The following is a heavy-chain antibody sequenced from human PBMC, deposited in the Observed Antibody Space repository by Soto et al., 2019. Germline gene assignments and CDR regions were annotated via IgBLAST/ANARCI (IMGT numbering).Heavy chain of an antibody. J-gene: IGHJ3*02. CDR3: ARDRRAYYDFWSGYYKGGEGNAFDI. Sequence: SETLSLTCTVSGGSISSGDYYWSWIRQPPGKGLEWIGYIYYSGSTYYNPSLKSRVTISVDTSKNQFSLKLSSVTAADTAVYYCARDRRAYYDFWSGYYKGGEGNAFDIWGQGTMVTVSS. V-gene: IGHV4-30-4*01. CDR1: GGSISSGDYY. CDR2: IYYSGST. D-gene: IGHD3-3*01.